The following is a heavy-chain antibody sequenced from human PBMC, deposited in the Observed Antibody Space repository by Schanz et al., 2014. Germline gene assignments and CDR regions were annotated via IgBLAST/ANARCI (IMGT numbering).Heavy chain of an antibody. CDR3: AKQHIVRGVIYLNWFDP. D-gene: IGHD3-10*01. J-gene: IGHJ5*02. V-gene: IGHV3-30*18. Sequence: VQLVESGGGVVQPGRSLRLSCAASGFTFSTHAMHWVRQAPGKGLEWVALVSSDGNNDYYTDSVKGRFTISRDNSKNTVQLQMNSLRAEDTAVYYCAKQHIVRGVIYLNWFDPWGQGTLXTVSS. CDR1: GFTFSTHA. CDR2: VSSDGNND.